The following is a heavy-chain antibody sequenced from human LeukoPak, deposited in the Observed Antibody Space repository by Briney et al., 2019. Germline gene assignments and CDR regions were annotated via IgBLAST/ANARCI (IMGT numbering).Heavy chain of an antibody. D-gene: IGHD2-8*02. CDR1: GFTFSAYV. CDR3: VRDGGYTGGWTYGAGDY. V-gene: IGHV3-30*04. CDR2: ISNDGNEK. J-gene: IGHJ4*01. Sequence: PGRSLRVSCAASGFTFSAYVMHWVRQAPGKGLECVAVISNDGNEKYYADSVKGRFSISRDNSKNTLYLQMSSLRTEDTAVYYCVRDGGYTGGWTYGAGDYWGQGNLVTVSS.